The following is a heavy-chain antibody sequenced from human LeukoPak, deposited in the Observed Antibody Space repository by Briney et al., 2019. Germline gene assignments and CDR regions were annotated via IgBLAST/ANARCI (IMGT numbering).Heavy chain of an antibody. CDR3: AKVPAPAEFGNYYYYGMDV. J-gene: IGHJ6*02. Sequence: GGSLRLSCAASGFPFSIYDMNWVRQAPGKGLEWVSSISASGGSTYYADSVKGRFTVARDNSKNTLYLQMNSLRAEDTAVYYCAKVPAPAEFGNYYYYGMDVWGQGTTVTVSS. CDR1: GFPFSIYD. CDR2: ISASGGST. D-gene: IGHD3-3*01. V-gene: IGHV3-23*01.